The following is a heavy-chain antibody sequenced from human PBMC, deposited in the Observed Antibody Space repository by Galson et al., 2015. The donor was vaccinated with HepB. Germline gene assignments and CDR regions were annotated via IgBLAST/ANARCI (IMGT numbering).Heavy chain of an antibody. Sequence: SLRLSCAASGFTFSSYEMNWVRQAPGKGLEWVSYISSSGSTIYYADSVKGRFTISRDNAKNTLYLQMNSLRAEDTAVYYCARDDPGTNGIDYWGQGTLVTVSS. CDR3: ARDDPGTNGIDY. V-gene: IGHV3-48*03. J-gene: IGHJ4*02. CDR1: GFTFSSYE. D-gene: IGHD1-1*01. CDR2: ISSSGSTI.